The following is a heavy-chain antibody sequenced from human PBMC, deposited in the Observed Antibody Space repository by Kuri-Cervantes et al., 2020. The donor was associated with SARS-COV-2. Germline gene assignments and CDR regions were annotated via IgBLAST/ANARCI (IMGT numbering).Heavy chain of an antibody. CDR3: VKSLRFLEWLPLDY. CDR2: INNDGYYT. CDR1: GLTFSHYV. D-gene: IGHD3-3*01. J-gene: IGHJ4*02. Sequence: GGFLRLSCSASGLTFSHYVMHWVRQAPGKGLEYVSAINNDGYYTYYTDSVKGRFIISRDNSKNTLYLQMSSLRAEDTAVYYCVKSLRFLEWLPLDYWGQGTLVTVSS. V-gene: IGHV3-64D*08.